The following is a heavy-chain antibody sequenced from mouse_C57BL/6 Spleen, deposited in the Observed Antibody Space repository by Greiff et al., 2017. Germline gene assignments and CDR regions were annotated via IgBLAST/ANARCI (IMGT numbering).Heavy chain of an antibody. J-gene: IGHJ4*01. V-gene: IGHV1-9*01. CDR1: GYTFTGYW. D-gene: IGHD1-1*01. Sequence: LVESGAELMKPGASVKLSCKATGYTFTGYWIEWVKQRPGHGLEWIGEILPGSGSTNYNEKFKGKVTFTADTSSNAAYMQLSSLTTEDSAIYYCARGGITTVVAPYYAMDYWGQGTSVTVSS. CDR2: ILPGSGST. CDR3: ARGGITTVVAPYYAMDY.